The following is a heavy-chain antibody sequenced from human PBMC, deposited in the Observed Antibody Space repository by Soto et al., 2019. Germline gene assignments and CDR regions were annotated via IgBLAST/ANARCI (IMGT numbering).Heavy chain of an antibody. J-gene: IGHJ4*02. CDR2: TDTSGSST. CDR3: AKDSWYFDL. V-gene: IGHV3-74*01. CDR1: GFIFTNFW. D-gene: IGHD6-13*01. Sequence: GGSLRLSCEASGFIFTNFWMHWVRQVPGKGLVWVSRTDTSGSSTSYVDSVKGRFTISRDNAKNTVSLQMNSLRAEDTGVYYCAKDSWYFDLWSQGSLVTVSS.